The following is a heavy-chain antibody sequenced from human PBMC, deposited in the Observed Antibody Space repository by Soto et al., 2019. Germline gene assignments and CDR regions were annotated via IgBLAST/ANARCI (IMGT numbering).Heavy chain of an antibody. Sequence: QAQVVQSGAEVRKPGASVKLSCKASEGTFNSYAIDWVRQAPGQGIEWMGGIIPYYNTLNYAQKFQDRVTITADDSTNTGYMELSSLRSDDTAVYFCASGASRWYPYFFDAWAQGTLVTVSS. D-gene: IGHD6-13*01. CDR3: ASGASRWYPYFFDA. V-gene: IGHV1-69*01. CDR2: IIPYYNTL. CDR1: EGTFNSYA. J-gene: IGHJ4*02.